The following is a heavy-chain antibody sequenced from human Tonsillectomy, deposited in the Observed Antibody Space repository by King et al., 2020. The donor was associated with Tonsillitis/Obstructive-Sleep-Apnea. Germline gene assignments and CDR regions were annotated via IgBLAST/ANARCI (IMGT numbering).Heavy chain of an antibody. CDR3: AREHAQKLLTPLAAFDI. D-gene: IGHD1-26*01. J-gene: IGHJ3*02. CDR2: IWYDGSNK. V-gene: IGHV3-33*01. CDR1: GFTFSSYG. Sequence: VQLVESGGGVVQPGRSLRLSCAASGFTFSSYGMHWVRQAPGKGLEWVAVIWYDGSNKYYADSVKGRFTISRDNSKNTLYLQMNSLRAEDTAVYYCAREHAQKLLTPLAAFDIWGQGTMVTVSS.